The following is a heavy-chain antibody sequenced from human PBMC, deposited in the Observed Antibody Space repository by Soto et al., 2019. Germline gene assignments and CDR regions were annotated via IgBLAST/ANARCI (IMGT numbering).Heavy chain of an antibody. CDR3: AKSALSYAGEFDN. D-gene: IGHD2-21*01. J-gene: IGHJ4*02. CDR2: ISGRDDST. CDR1: GFTFSDYS. Sequence: EVQLSESGGGLVQPGGSLRLSCAASGFTFSDYSMGWVRQAPGKGLEWVSAISGRDDSTNYADSVRGRFTISRDNSKNTLYLQMSSLRAEETAIHYCAKSALSYAGEFDNWGQGTLVTVSS. V-gene: IGHV3-23*01.